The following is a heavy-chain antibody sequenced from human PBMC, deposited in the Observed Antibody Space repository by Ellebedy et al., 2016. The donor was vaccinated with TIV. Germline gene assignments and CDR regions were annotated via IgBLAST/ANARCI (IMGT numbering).Heavy chain of an antibody. CDR1: GYTFTSYY. CDR3: ARGNDYGDYVLDY. V-gene: IGHV1-46*01. Sequence: ASVKVSXXASGYTFTSYYMHWVRQAPGQGLEWMGIINPSGGSTSYAQKFQGRVTMTRDTSTSTAYMELRSLRSDDTAVYYCARGNDYGDYVLDYWGQGTLVTVSS. CDR2: INPSGGST. D-gene: IGHD4-17*01. J-gene: IGHJ4*02.